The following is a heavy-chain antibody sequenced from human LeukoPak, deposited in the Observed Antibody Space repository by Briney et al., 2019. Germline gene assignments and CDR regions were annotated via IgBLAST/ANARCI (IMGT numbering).Heavy chain of an antibody. CDR2: IWYDGSNK. CDR3: AKSQYPLAGLYYYYMDV. V-gene: IGHV3-33*06. CDR1: GFTFSNYG. D-gene: IGHD2-2*01. J-gene: IGHJ6*03. Sequence: GRSLRLSCAASGFTFSNYGMHWVRQAPGKGLEWVAVIWYDGSNKYYADSVKGRFTISRDNSKNTLYLQMNSLRAEDTAVYYCAKSQYPLAGLYYYYMDVWGKGTTVTVSS.